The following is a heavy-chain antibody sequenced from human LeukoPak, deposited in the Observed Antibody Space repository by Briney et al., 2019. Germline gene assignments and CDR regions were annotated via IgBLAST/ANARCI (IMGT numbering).Heavy chain of an antibody. D-gene: IGHD3-3*01. CDR2: IKSKTDGGTT. V-gene: IGHV3-15*01. Sequence: GGSLRLSCAASGLTFSNAWMSWVRQAPGKGLEWVARIKSKTDGGTTDYAAPVKGRFTISRDDSKNTLYLQMNSLKTEDTAVYYCTTRLDDFWSGYSGWFDPRGQGTLVTVSS. J-gene: IGHJ5*02. CDR3: TTRLDDFWSGYSGWFDP. CDR1: GLTFSNAW.